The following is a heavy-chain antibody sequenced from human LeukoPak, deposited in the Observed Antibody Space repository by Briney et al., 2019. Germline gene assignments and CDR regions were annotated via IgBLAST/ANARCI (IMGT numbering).Heavy chain of an antibody. CDR2: IYWDDDK. V-gene: IGHV2-5*02. J-gene: IGHJ4*02. CDR1: GFSLRTSGVG. CDR3: ARRPVHDSSGYYYTPFDY. Sequence: GSGPTLVNPTQTLTLTCTFSGFSLRTSGVGVGWIRQPPGKALEWLALIYWDDDKRYSPSLKNRLTITKDTSKNQVVLTMTNMDPVDTATYYCARRPVHDSSGYYYTPFDYWGQGTLVTVSS. D-gene: IGHD3-22*01.